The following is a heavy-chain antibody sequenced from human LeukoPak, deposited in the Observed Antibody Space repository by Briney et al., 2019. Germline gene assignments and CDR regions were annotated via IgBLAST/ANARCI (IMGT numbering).Heavy chain of an antibody. J-gene: IGHJ6*02. D-gene: IGHD3-3*01. V-gene: IGHV3-33*01. CDR1: GFTFSSYG. CDR2: IWYDGSNK. CDR3: ARRRTSDFWSGFQYYYYYGMDV. Sequence: GGSLRLSCAASGFTFSSYGMHWVRQAPGKGLEWVAVIWYDGSNKYYADSVKGRFTISRDNSKNTLYLQMNSLRAEDTAVYYCARRRTSDFWSGFQYYYYYGMDVWGQGTTVTVSS.